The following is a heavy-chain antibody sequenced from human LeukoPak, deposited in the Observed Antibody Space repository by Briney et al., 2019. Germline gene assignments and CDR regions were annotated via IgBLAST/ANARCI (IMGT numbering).Heavy chain of an antibody. CDR2: INPNSGGT. CDR1: RYTFTGYY. J-gene: IGHJ1*01. Sequence: GASVKVSCKASRYTFTGYYIHWVRQAPGQGLEWMGWINPNSGGTNHAQKFQGRVTMTRDTSINTAYMELSRLRSDDTAVYYCARAVAAAGTGAEYFQHWGQGTLVTVSS. CDR3: ARAVAAAGTGAEYFQH. V-gene: IGHV1-2*02. D-gene: IGHD6-13*01.